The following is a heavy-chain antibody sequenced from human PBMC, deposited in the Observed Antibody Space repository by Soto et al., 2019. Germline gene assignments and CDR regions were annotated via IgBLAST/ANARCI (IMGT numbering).Heavy chain of an antibody. J-gene: IGHJ4*02. CDR1: GGTFSSNP. Sequence: QVQLVQSGAEVEKPGSSVKVSCKASGGTFSSNPINWVRQAPGQGVGWMRGTGAGTDPGNHAQKFKGRARITGERSRSTVQMARSSLSCEDTTVYYCARGEGGGFYRYFDSWARGPLVTVSS. CDR2: TGAGTDPG. CDR3: ARGEGGGFYRYFDS. V-gene: IGHV1-69*06. D-gene: IGHD2-21*01.